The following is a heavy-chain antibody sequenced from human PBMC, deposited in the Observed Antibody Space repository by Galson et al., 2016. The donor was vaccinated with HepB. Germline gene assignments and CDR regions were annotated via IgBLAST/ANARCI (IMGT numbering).Heavy chain of an antibody. J-gene: IGHJ3*02. CDR1: GYTFTGYY. D-gene: IGHD3-10*01. CDR3: ARVPYYYHGGSHFYPSAFDI. CDR2: INPNSGVT. V-gene: IGHV1-2*02. Sequence: SVKVSCKASGYTFTGYYMHWVRQAPGQGLEWMGWINPNSGVTNYAQKFQGRVTMTGDTSISTAYMELSRLRSDDTAFYYCARVPYYYHGGSHFYPSAFDIWVQGTMVTVSS.